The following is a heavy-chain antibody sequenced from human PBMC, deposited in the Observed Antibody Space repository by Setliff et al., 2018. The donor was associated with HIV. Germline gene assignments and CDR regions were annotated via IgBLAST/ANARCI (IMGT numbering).Heavy chain of an antibody. D-gene: IGHD1-1*01. CDR2: VYPGDSDT. Sequence: PGESLKISCKASGYTFSTEWIAWVHQMPGKGLEWMGIVYPGDSDTRYSPSFQGQVTISVDKSHSTAYLQWSSLKASDTAMYFCGTQWKERLLDHWGQGTLVTVSS. V-gene: IGHV5-51*07. CDR1: GYTFSTEW. CDR3: GTQWKERLLDH. J-gene: IGHJ4*02.